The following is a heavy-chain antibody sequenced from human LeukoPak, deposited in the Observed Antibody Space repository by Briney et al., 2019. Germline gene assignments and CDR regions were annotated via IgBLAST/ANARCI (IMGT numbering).Heavy chain of an antibody. Sequence: ASVKVSCKASGYTFTSYAMNWVRQAPGQGLEWMGWINTNTGNPTYAQGFTGRFVFSLDTSVSTAYLQISSLKAEDTAVYYCARPLIPYSNDAFDIWGQGTMVTVSS. CDR2: INTNTGNP. CDR1: GYTFTSYA. V-gene: IGHV7-4-1*02. J-gene: IGHJ3*02. CDR3: ARPLIPYSNDAFDI. D-gene: IGHD6-13*01.